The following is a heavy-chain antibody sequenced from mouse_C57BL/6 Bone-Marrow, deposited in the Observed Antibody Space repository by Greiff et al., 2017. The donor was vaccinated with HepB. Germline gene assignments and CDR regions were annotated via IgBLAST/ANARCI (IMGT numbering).Heavy chain of an antibody. CDR3: ASLYYCGSSWWYFDY. J-gene: IGHJ2*01. CDR1: GYTFTSYW. V-gene: IGHV1-55*01. Sequence: QVQLQQPGAELVKPGASVKMSFKASGYTFTSYWITWVKQRPGQGLEWIGDIYPGSGSTNYNEKFKSKATLTVDTASSTAYMHLRSLTSEDSAVYYCASLYYCGSSWWYFDYWGQGTTLTVSS. CDR2: IYPGSGST. D-gene: IGHD1-1*01.